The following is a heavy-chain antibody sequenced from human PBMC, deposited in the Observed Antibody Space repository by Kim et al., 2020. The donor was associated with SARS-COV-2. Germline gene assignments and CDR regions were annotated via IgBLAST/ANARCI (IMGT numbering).Heavy chain of an antibody. V-gene: IGHV3-23*01. Sequence: ESVKGRLTISRENSKNTLYLQMNSLGAEDTAVYYCAKDLKSPIDGYFDYWGQGALVTVSS. D-gene: IGHD2-15*01. J-gene: IGHJ4*02. CDR3: AKDLKSPIDGYFDY.